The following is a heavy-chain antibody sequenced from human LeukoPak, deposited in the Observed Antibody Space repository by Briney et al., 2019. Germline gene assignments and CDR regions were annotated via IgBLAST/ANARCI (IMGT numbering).Heavy chain of an antibody. D-gene: IGHD2-2*01. CDR3: ARDSVVVPAARSFDY. CDR2: ISAYNGNT. CDR1: GYTFTIYG. V-gene: IGHV1-18*01. Sequence: GASVKVSCKTSGYTFTIYGISWVRQAPGQGLEWMGWISAYNGNTNYAQKLQGRVTMTTDTSTSTAYMELRSLRSDDTAVYYCARDSVVVPAARSFDYWGQGTLVTVSS. J-gene: IGHJ4*02.